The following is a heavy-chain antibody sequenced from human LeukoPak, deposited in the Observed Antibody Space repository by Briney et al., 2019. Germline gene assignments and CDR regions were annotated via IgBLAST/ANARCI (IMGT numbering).Heavy chain of an antibody. J-gene: IGHJ4*02. CDR2: ISGAGGVT. V-gene: IGHV3-23*01. CDR3: ARVLGDYVDY. CDR1: GFTFSNYG. Sequence: GGSLRLSCAASGFTFSNYGLTWVRQAPGKGLEWVSTISGAGGVTYYADSVKGRFTISRDNSKNTLYVQMNSLRAEDTATYFCARVLGDYVDYWGQGTLVTVSS. D-gene: IGHD2-15*01.